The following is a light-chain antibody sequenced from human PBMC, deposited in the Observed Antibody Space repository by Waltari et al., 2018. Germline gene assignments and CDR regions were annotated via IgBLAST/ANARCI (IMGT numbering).Light chain of an antibody. CDR2: EVS. CDR3: SSYAGSSNVV. J-gene: IGLJ2*01. V-gene: IGLV2-23*02. CDR1: SSDVGSYNL. Sequence: QSALTQPASVSGSPGQSITISCTGTSSDVGSYNLVSWYQQHPGKAPTLMLSEVSKRPAGVCSRVSGSKCGNTGSLTVSGLHAEDEADYYCSSYAGSSNVVFGGGTKLTVL.